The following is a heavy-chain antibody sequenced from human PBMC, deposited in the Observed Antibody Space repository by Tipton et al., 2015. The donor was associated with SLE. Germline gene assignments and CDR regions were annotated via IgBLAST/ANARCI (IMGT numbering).Heavy chain of an antibody. J-gene: IGHJ4*02. V-gene: IGHV1-8*01. CDR1: GYTFTSYD. Sequence: QSGPEAKKPGASVKVSCKASGYTFTSYDINWVRQATGQGLEWMGWMNPNSGNTGYAQKFQGRVTMTRNTSIGTAYMELSSLRSEDTAVYYCARVFYYGSGSYQYYFDYWGQGTLVTVSS. CDR2: MNPNSGNT. D-gene: IGHD3-10*01. CDR3: ARVFYYGSGSYQYYFDY.